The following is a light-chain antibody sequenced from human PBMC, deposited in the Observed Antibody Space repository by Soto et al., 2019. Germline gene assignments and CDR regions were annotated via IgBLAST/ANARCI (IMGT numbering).Light chain of an antibody. Sequence: IQMTQSPSSLSSSVGNRFTITCHAIQDIDTYLNWYQQKPGKAPNLLIYDASNLETGVPSRFSGGGSGTHFTFTISNLQPEDIATYYCQQYDNLPPTWTFSQGTKVDIK. CDR2: DAS. V-gene: IGKV1-33*01. CDR3: QQYDNLPPTWT. CDR1: QDIDTY. J-gene: IGKJ1*01.